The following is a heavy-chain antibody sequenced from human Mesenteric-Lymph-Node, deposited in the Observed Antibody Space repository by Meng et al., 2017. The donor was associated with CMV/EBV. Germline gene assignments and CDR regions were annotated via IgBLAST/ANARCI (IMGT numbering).Heavy chain of an antibody. V-gene: IGHV3-66*02. Sequence: GGSLRLSCAASGISVGSNYMTWVRQAPGKGLEWVSVIYSDGRTYRADSVKGRFSISRDYSKTTLFPQMNSLRAEDTAVYYCARFYGAGSYFIDVWGQGTLVTVSS. D-gene: IGHD3-10*01. CDR1: GISVGSNY. CDR3: ARFYGAGSYFIDV. CDR2: IYSDGRT. J-gene: IGHJ4*02.